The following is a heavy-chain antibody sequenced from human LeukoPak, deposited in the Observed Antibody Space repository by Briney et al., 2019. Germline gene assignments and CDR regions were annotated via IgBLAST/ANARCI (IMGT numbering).Heavy chain of an antibody. CDR1: GFTLSSHA. D-gene: IGHD6-19*01. Sequence: TGGSLRLSCAASGFTLSSHATHWVRQAPGKGLEWVAVVSFDGNNKYYADSVKGRFTISRDNSKNTLYLQMNSLKTEDTAVYYCAKGGRWYIALAETGPYWGQGTLVTVSS. CDR2: VSFDGNNK. J-gene: IGHJ4*02. CDR3: AKGGRWYIALAETGPY. V-gene: IGHV3-30-3*01.